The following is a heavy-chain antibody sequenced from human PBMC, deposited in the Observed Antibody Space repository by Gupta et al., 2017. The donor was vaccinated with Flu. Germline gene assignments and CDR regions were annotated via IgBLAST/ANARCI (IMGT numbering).Heavy chain of an antibody. D-gene: IGHD3-10*01. V-gene: IGHV3-15*01. CDR3: TIVTGLLIDY. J-gene: IGHJ4*02. Sequence: DVHLVESGGGLVKPGGSLRVSCGGSGFTFSNAWMSWVRQAPGKGLEWVGRIKSKSVGATIDYGASVKGRFTISRDDSNKTMYLQLNSLKTEDTAIYYCTIVTGLLIDYWGQGTQVTVSS. CDR1: GFTFSNAW. CDR2: IKSKSVGATI.